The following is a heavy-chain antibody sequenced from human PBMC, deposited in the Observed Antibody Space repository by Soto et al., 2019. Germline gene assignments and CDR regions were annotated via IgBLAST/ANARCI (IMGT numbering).Heavy chain of an antibody. CDR1: GGTFNSYA. V-gene: IGHV1-69*13. J-gene: IGHJ6*02. D-gene: IGHD4-4*01. CDR3: ASIVYSNYEGKIYYYGMDV. Sequence: SVKVSCKASGGTFNSYAISWVRQAPGQGLEWMGGIIPIFGTANYAQKFQGRVTITADEFTSTAYMELSSLRSEDTAVYYCASIVYSNYEGKIYYYGMDVWGQGTTVTVSS. CDR2: IIPIFGTA.